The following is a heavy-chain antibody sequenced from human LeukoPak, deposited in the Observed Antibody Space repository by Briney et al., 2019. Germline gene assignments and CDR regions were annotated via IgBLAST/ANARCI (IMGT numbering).Heavy chain of an antibody. Sequence: SVKVSCKASGGTFSIYTISWVRQAAGQGLEWMGRIIPILGIANYAQKFQGRVKITADKSTSTAYMELSSLRSEDTAVYYCAREGSGGRYYYYMDVWGKGTTVTVSS. CDR1: GGTFSIYT. V-gene: IGHV1-69*04. CDR2: IIPILGIA. D-gene: IGHD3-16*01. J-gene: IGHJ6*03. CDR3: AREGSGGRYYYYMDV.